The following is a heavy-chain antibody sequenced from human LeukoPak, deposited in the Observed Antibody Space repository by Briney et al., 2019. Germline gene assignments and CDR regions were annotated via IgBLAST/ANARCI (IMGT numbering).Heavy chain of an antibody. V-gene: IGHV4-61*02. CDR2: IYTSGST. D-gene: IGHD4-23*01. Sequence: SETLSLTCTVSGGSISSGSYYWSWIRQPAGKGLEWIGRIYTSGSTNYNPSLKSRVTISVDTSKNQFSLKLSSVTAADTAVYYCAREDGGKVDYWGQGTLVTVSS. CDR3: AREDGGKVDY. J-gene: IGHJ4*02. CDR1: GGSISSGSYY.